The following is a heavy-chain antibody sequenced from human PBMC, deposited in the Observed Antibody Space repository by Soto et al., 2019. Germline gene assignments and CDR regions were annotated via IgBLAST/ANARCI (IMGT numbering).Heavy chain of an antibody. J-gene: IGHJ4*02. D-gene: IGHD3-22*01. CDR2: IYYSGST. CDR1: GASISTYY. Sequence: PSETLPLTCTVSGASISTYYWSWIRQPPGKGLEWIGYIYYSGSTNYNPSLKSRATISVDTSKSQFSLKLSSVTAADTAVYYCARSRGGYFDYWGQGTLVTVSS. V-gene: IGHV4-59*01. CDR3: ARSRGGYFDY.